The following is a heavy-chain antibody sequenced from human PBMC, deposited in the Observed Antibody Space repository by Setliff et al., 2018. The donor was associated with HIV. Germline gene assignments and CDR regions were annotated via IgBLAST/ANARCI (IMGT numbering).Heavy chain of an antibody. J-gene: IGHJ4*02. CDR1: GYTFTNSF. Sequence: ASVKVSCKASGYTFTNSFMHWVRQAPGQGLEWMGIINPSDGTTDYTQKCQDRVTMTSDTSTSTVYMELRSLRSEDTAIYYCVKEYHTTATDTRVANYFDYWGQGTLVTVSS. D-gene: IGHD6-13*01. CDR3: VKEYHTTATDTRVANYFDY. V-gene: IGHV1-46*01. CDR2: INPSDGTT.